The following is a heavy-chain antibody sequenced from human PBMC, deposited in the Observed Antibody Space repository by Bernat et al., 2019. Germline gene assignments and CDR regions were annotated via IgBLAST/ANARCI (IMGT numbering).Heavy chain of an antibody. CDR2: IGTTGGNT. Sequence: EVQLLESGGGLVQPGGSLRLSCAASGFSFSTFGLSWVRQAPGRGLEWVSDIGTTGGNTYYADSVWGRFTIARDNSKNMVFLQMDSLGGEDTAVYYCARLNSWVRFDYWGKGTLVTVSS. J-gene: IGHJ4*02. V-gene: IGHV3-23*01. CDR1: GFSFSTFG. CDR3: ARLNSWVRFDY. D-gene: IGHD3-16*01.